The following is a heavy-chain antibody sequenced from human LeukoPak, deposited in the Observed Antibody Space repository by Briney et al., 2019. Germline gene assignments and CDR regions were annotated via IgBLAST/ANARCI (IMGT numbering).Heavy chain of an antibody. CDR1: GYTFTGYY. CDR2: INPNSGGT. V-gene: IGHV1-2*02. D-gene: IGHD3-3*01. Sequence: VASVKVSCKASGYTFTGYYMHWVRQAPGQGLEWMGWINPNSGGTNYAQKFQGRVTMTRDTSISTAYMELSRLRSDDTAVYYCARGGEVYYDFWSGYYGEYWGQGTLVTVSS. CDR3: ARGGEVYYDFWSGYYGEY. J-gene: IGHJ4*02.